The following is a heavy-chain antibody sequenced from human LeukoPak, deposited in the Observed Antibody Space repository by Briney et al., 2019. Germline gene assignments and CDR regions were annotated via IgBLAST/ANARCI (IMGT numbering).Heavy chain of an antibody. J-gene: IGHJ4*02. CDR2: ISTYNGNT. Sequence: GASVKVSCKASGYTFNSYDISWVRQAPGQGLEWMAWISTYNGNTNYALKVQGRATMTTDTSTSTAYMELRSLRSDDTAVYYCARGDYYDSSGYSTDFDYWGQGTLVTVSS. D-gene: IGHD3-22*01. V-gene: IGHV1-18*01. CDR1: GYTFNSYD. CDR3: ARGDYYDSSGYSTDFDY.